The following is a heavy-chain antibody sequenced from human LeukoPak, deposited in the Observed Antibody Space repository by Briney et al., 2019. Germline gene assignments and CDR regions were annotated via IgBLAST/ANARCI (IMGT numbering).Heavy chain of an antibody. CDR2: IYYSGST. CDR1: GGSISSSSYY. Sequence: SETLSLTCTVSGGSISSSSYYWGWIRQPPGKGLEWIGSIYYSGSTYYNPSLKSRFTISVDTSKNQFSLKLSSVTAADTAVYYCARPDPSIAAPPRGAFDIWGLGTMVTVSS. D-gene: IGHD6-13*01. CDR3: ARPDPSIAAPPRGAFDI. J-gene: IGHJ3*02. V-gene: IGHV4-39*01.